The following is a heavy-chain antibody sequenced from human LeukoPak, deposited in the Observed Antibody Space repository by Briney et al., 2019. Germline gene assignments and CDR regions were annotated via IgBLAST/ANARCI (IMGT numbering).Heavy chain of an antibody. CDR3: ARETWYYYGSGSYGKSNWFDP. V-gene: IGHV4-38-2*02. J-gene: IGHJ5*02. D-gene: IGHD3-10*01. CDR2: INHSGST. Sequence: SETLSLTCTVSGYSISSGYYWGWIRQPPGKGLEWIGEINHSGSTYYNPFLKSRVTISVDTSKNQFSLKLSSVTAADTAVYYCARETWYYYGSGSYGKSNWFDPWGQGTLVTVSS. CDR1: GYSISSGYY.